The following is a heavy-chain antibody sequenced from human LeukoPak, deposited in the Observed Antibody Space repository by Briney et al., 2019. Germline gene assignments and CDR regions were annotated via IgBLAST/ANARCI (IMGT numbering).Heavy chain of an antibody. CDR1: GGSISSSSYY. CDR3: ARAHRLLWFGESHSYDAFDI. D-gene: IGHD3-10*01. CDR2: IYYSGST. V-gene: IGHV4-39*07. Sequence: SETLSLTCTVSGGSISSSSYYWGWIRQPSGKGLEWIGSIYYSGSTYYNPSLKSRVTISVDTSKNQFSLKLSSVTAADTAVYYCARAHRLLWFGESHSYDAFDIWGQGTMVTVSS. J-gene: IGHJ3*02.